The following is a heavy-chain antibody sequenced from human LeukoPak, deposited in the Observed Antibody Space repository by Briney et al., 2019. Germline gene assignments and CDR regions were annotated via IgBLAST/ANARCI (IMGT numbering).Heavy chain of an antibody. Sequence: SETLSLTCTVSGYSISSGYYWGWIRQPPGKGLEWIGFISYSGNTNYNPSLKSRVTISLDTSKNQFSLKLISVTAADTAVYYCARGVGSGYTDYWGQGALVTVSS. CDR1: GYSISSGYY. CDR3: ARGVGSGYTDY. J-gene: IGHJ4*02. CDR2: ISYSGNT. V-gene: IGHV4-59*01. D-gene: IGHD3-22*01.